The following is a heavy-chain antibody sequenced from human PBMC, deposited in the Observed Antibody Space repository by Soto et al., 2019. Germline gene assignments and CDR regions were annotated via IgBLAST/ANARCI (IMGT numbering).Heavy chain of an antibody. V-gene: IGHV4-4*02. CDR2: IYHSGST. CDR3: ARRDYDFWSGYLDV. D-gene: IGHD3-3*01. CDR1: GDSISSRNW. Sequence: QVQLQEPGPGLVKPSGTLSLTCTVSGDSISSRNWWSWVRQSPGKGLEWVGEIYHSGSTNYNPSLKSRVGMSVDKSKNQSSLNLNSVTVADTAVYYCARRDYDFWSGYLDVWGQGTTVTVSS. J-gene: IGHJ6*02.